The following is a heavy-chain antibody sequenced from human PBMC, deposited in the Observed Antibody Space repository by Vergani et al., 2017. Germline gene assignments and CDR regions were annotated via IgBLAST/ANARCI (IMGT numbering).Heavy chain of an antibody. D-gene: IGHD1-7*01. CDR2: IDWNDDQ. J-gene: IGHJ6*03. CDR3: VYRKTECGTTGCFYPFYCYYYMDV. Sequence: QITLKESGPTLVKPTQTLTLTCTFSGFSLNTRGVSVAWIRQPPGKALDWLALIDWNDDQHYSPSLNNRVTITKDTSKNQVVLTMTNMDYVDTGTYYCVYRKTECGTTGCFYPFYCYYYMDVCGKGATVTVSS. CDR1: GFSLNTRGVS. V-gene: IGHV2-5*04.